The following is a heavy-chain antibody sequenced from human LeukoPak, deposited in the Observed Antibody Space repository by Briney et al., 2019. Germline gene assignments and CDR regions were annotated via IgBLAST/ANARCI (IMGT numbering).Heavy chain of an antibody. CDR1: GFTFSTYA. CDR3: AKVRPREPSSSSSGFDY. Sequence: GGSLRLSCAASGFTFSTYAMQWVRRAPGKGLEWVGVIVYDGSSKYYADSVKGRFTISRDNSQNTLFLQMNSLRAEDTALYYCAKVRPREPSSSSSGFDYWGQGTLVTVSS. D-gene: IGHD6-6*01. CDR2: IVYDGSSK. J-gene: IGHJ4*02. V-gene: IGHV3-30*04.